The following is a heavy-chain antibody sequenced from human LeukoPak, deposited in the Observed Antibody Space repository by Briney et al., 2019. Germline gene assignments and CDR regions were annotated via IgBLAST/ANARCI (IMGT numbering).Heavy chain of an antibody. CDR1: EFIFSSYW. V-gene: IGHV3-7*01. D-gene: IGHD3-10*01. J-gene: IGHJ4*02. CDR3: ARDQYYGSGRRPEFDY. Sequence: GGSLRLSCAASEFIFSSYWMSWVRQAPGKGLEWVANIKQDGSEKYYVDSVKARFTISRDNAKNSLFLQMNSLRAEDTAVYYCARDQYYGSGRRPEFDYWGQGTLVTVSS. CDR2: IKQDGSEK.